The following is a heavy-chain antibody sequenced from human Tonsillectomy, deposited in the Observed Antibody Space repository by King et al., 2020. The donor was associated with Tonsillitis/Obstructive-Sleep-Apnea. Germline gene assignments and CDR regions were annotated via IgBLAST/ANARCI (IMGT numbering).Heavy chain of an antibody. Sequence: LQLQESGPGLVKPSETLSLTCAVSGDSISSSYWSWIRQPPGKGLQWIGYVYYRGSTTYNPSLESRVTISIDTSKNHFSLKLSSVTAADTAVYYCAREFPLVRGVIFAFDVWGQGTMVTVSS. J-gene: IGHJ3*01. CDR2: VYYRGST. V-gene: IGHV4-59*01. D-gene: IGHD3-10*01. CDR1: GDSISSSY. CDR3: AREFPLVRGVIFAFDV.